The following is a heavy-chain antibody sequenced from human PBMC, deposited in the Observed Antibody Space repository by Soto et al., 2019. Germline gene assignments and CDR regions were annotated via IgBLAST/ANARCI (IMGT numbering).Heavy chain of an antibody. CDR3: ARGIEGWYQGRYYYGMDV. CDR1: GGSISSYY. J-gene: IGHJ6*02. CDR2: IYYSGST. Sequence: PSETLSLTCIVSGGSISSYYWSWIRQPPGKGLEWIGYIYYSGSTNYNPSLKSRVTISVDTSKNHFSLKLSSVTAADTAVYYCARGIEGWYQGRYYYGMDVWGQGTTVTVSS. D-gene: IGHD6-19*01. V-gene: IGHV4-59*08.